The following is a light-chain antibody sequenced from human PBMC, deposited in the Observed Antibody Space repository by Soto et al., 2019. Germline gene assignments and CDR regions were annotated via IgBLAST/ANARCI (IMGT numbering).Light chain of an antibody. CDR3: SSYTSSSTPVV. CDR1: SSDVGGYNY. Sequence: QSVLTQPASVSGSPGQSITISCTGTSSDVGGYNYVSWYQQHPGKAPKLMIYDVSNRPSGVSNRFSGSKSGNTASLTISGLQAEDEGDYYCSSYTSSSTPVVFGGRTKLTVL. CDR2: DVS. J-gene: IGLJ2*01. V-gene: IGLV2-14*01.